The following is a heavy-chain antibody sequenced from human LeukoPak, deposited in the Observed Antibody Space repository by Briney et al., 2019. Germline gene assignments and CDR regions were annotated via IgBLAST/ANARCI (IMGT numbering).Heavy chain of an antibody. J-gene: IGHJ4*02. CDR2: VYYSGTP. V-gene: IGHV4-39*01. D-gene: IGHD1-26*01. Sequence: NSSETLSLTCTVSGGSISSTYYDWGWIRQPPGKGLEWIGSVYYSGTPYYNPSLKSRVTISVDTSKNQFSLKLSSVTAADTAVYYCARRGESGSYDHYWGQGTLVTVSS. CDR3: ARRGESGSYDHY. CDR1: GGSISSTYYD.